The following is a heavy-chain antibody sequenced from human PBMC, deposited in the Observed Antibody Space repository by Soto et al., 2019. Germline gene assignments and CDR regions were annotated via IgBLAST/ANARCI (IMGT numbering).Heavy chain of an antibody. D-gene: IGHD3-22*01. CDR2: INHSGDT. V-gene: IGHV4-34*01. CDR1: GGSFTGYC. J-gene: IGHJ5*02. CDR3: ASNYYDSGRFGLDP. Sequence: QVRLPQWGAGLLKPSETLSLTCAVYGGSFTGYCWSWIRQPPGQGLEWIGEINHSGDTNYNPSLKSRGATSVDTSNNQISLKLSAVTAADTAAYYCASNYYDSGRFGLDPWGQGTQVTVSS.